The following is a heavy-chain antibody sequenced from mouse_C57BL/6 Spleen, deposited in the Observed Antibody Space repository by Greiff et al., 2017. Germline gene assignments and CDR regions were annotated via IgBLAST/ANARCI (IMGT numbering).Heavy chain of an antibody. CDR2: FRSKSNIYAT. J-gene: IGHJ2*01. Sequence: DVMLVASCGGLVQPKGSLTLSCAASGFSFNTYALNWFRQAPGMGLVWFSRFRSKSNIYATYFADSVKDRFTISRDDSESMLYLQMNNLKTEDTAMYYCVSSTFDYWGQGTTLTVSS. CDR1: GFSFNTYA. CDR3: VSSTFDY. D-gene: IGHD1-1*01. V-gene: IGHV10-1*01.